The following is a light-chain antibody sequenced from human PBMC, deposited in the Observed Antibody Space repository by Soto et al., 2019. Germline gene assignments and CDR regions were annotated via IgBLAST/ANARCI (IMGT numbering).Light chain of an antibody. CDR3: QQYSKEST. CDR2: KAS. CDR1: QNVSNW. J-gene: IGKJ2*01. V-gene: IGKV1-5*03. Sequence: DVEMTQSPSTLPTSIGDRVTINCRASQNVSNWLAWYKQKPGKAPKLLIYKASRLESGLPSRFSASGSGTDFTLTINRVLSDDFATYYCQQYSKESTFGQGTELEIK.